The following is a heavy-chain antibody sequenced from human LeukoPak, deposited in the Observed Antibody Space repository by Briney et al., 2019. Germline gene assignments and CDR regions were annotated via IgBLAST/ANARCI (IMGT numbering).Heavy chain of an antibody. V-gene: IGHV4-59*01. D-gene: IGHD3-16*02. CDR1: GGPISSYY. CDR2: IYYSGST. CDR3: ARGLGELSF. Sequence: SETLSLTCTVSGGPISSYYWSWIRQPPGKGLEWIGYIYYSGSTNYNPSLKSRVTISVDTSKNQFSLELSSVTAADTAVYYCARGLGELSFWGQGTLVTVSS. J-gene: IGHJ4*02.